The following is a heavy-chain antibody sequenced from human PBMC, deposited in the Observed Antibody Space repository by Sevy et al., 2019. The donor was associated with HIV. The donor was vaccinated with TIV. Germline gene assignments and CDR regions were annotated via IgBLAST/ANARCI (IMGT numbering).Heavy chain of an antibody. CDR1: GFTFSTSA. J-gene: IGHJ4*02. D-gene: IGHD1-1*01. V-gene: IGHV3-30*04. CDR2: VSYDGSSQ. Sequence: GGCLRLSCAASGFTFSTSAMHWVRQAPGKGLEWVAVVSYDGSSQNYADSVEGRFTISRDDFKKMVYLQMNSLRVEDTAVYYCAKDGGRAWTDFDYWGQGTLVTVSS. CDR3: AKDGGRAWTDFDY.